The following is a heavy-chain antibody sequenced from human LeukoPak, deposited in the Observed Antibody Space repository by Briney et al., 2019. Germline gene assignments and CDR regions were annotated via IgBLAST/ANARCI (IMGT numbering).Heavy chain of an antibody. Sequence: GGSLRLSCAASGFTFSSYWMHWVRQAPGKGLVWVSRINSDGSSTSYADSVKGRFTISRDNAKNSLYLQMNSLRAEDTAVYYCARAQGYSSSWYSPHIDYWGQGTLVTVSS. CDR3: ARAQGYSSSWYSPHIDY. CDR2: INSDGSST. V-gene: IGHV3-74*01. CDR1: GFTFSSYW. J-gene: IGHJ4*02. D-gene: IGHD6-13*01.